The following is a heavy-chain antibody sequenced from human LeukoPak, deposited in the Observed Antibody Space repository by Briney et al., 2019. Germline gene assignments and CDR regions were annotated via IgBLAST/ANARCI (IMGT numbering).Heavy chain of an antibody. D-gene: IGHD4-17*01. J-gene: IGHJ4*02. CDR3: AKDYGEHGAHDY. CDR1: RFTFSSYG. V-gene: IGHV3-30*18. CDR2: ISYDGSNK. Sequence: PGGSLRLSCAASRFTFSSYGMHWVRQAPGKGLEWVAVISYDGSNKYYADSVKGRFTISRDNSKNTLYLQMNSLRAEDTAVYYCAKDYGEHGAHDYWGQGTLVTVSS.